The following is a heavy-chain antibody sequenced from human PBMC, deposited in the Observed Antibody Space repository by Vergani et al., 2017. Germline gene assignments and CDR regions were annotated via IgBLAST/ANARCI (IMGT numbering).Heavy chain of an antibody. V-gene: IGHV6-1*01. CDR2: TYYRSKWYN. D-gene: IGHD2-15*01. CDR3: TSLPTLTPFGGVVVDY. CDR1: GDSVSSNSAA. J-gene: IGHJ4*02. Sequence: QVQLQQSGPGLVKPSQTLSLTCAISGDSVSSNSAAWNWIRQSPSRGLEWLGRTYYRSKWYNDYAVSVKSRITINPDTSKNQFSLQLNSVTPEDTAVYYCTSLPTLTPFGGVVVDYWGQGTLVTVSS.